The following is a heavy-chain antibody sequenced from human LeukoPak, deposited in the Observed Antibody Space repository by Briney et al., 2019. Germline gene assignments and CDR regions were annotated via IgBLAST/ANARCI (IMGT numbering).Heavy chain of an antibody. V-gene: IGHV4-34*01. Sequence: SETLSLTCAVYGGSFSGYYWSWIRKPPGKGLEWIGEINHSGSTNYNPSLKSRVTISVDTSKNQFSLKLSSVTAADTAVYYCAVGDYYGSGSYPNWFDPWGQGTLVTVSS. J-gene: IGHJ5*02. D-gene: IGHD3-10*01. CDR2: INHSGST. CDR3: AVGDYYGSGSYPNWFDP. CDR1: GGSFSGYY.